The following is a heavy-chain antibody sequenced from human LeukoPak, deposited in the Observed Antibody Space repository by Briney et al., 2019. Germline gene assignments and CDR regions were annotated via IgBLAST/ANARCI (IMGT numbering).Heavy chain of an antibody. J-gene: IGHJ6*02. CDR2: ISYDGSNK. CDR1: GFTLSSYA. V-gene: IGHV3-30*04. Sequence: GGSLRLSCAASGFTLSSYAMHWVRQAPGKGLEWVAVISYDGSNKYYADSVKGRFTISRDNSKTTLYLQMNSLRAEDTAVYSCARESENYDILTGYYYGMDVWGQGTTVTVSS. D-gene: IGHD3-9*01. CDR3: ARESENYDILTGYYYGMDV.